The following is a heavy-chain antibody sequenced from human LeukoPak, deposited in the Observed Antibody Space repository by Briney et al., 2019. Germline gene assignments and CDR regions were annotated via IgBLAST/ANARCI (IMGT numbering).Heavy chain of an antibody. CDR1: GGSISSGSYY. CDR2: IYYSGST. CDR3: ARGRSGSYYFDYYYGMDV. V-gene: IGHV4-39*01. D-gene: IGHD1-26*01. Sequence: SETLSLTCTVSGGSISSGSYYWGWIRQPPGKGLEWIGSIYYSGSTYYNPSLKSRDTISVDTSKNQFSLKLSSVTAADTAVYYCARGRSGSYYFDYYYGMDVWGQGTTVTVSS. J-gene: IGHJ6*02.